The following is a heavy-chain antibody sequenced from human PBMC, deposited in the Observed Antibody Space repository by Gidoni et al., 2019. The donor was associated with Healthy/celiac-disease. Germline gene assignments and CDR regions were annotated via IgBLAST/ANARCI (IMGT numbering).Heavy chain of an antibody. D-gene: IGHD3-10*01. Sequence: QVQLVESGGGVVQPGRSLRLSCAASGFTFSSYGMHWVRQAPGKGLEWVAVISYDGSNKYYADSVKGRFTISRDNSKNTLYLQMNSLRAEDTAVYYCAKDVSGEVRGPRGYFDYWGQGTLVTVSS. CDR2: ISYDGSNK. CDR1: GFTFSSYG. V-gene: IGHV3-30*18. CDR3: AKDVSGEVRGPRGYFDY. J-gene: IGHJ4*02.